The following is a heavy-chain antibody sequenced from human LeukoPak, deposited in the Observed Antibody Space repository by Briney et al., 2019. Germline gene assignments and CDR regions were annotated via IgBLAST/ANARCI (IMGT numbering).Heavy chain of an antibody. V-gene: IGHV2-5*01. CDR3: AHSRGYYYGSGSYYIDYYGMDV. D-gene: IGHD3-10*01. Sequence: SGPTLGHPTPPLTLTCTFSGFSLSTSGVGVGWIRQPPGKALEWLALIYWNDDKRYSPSLKSRLTITKDTSKNQVVLTMTNMDPVDTATYYCAHSRGYYYGSGSYYIDYYGMDVWGQGTTVTVSS. CDR1: GFSLSTSGVG. J-gene: IGHJ6*02. CDR2: IYWNDDK.